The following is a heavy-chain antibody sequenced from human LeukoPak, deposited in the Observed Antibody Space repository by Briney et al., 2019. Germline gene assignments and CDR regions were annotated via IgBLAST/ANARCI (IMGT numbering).Heavy chain of an antibody. V-gene: IGHV1-69*04. CDR3: ARDSGYGSGSYYSSGFDP. Sequence: SVKVSCKASGGTFSSYAISWVRQAPGQGLEWKGRSIPIFGIANYAQKFQGRVTITADKSTSTAYMELSSLRSEDTAVYYCARDSGYGSGSYYSSGFDPWGQGTLVTVSS. D-gene: IGHD3-10*01. CDR2: SIPIFGIA. J-gene: IGHJ5*02. CDR1: GGTFSSYA.